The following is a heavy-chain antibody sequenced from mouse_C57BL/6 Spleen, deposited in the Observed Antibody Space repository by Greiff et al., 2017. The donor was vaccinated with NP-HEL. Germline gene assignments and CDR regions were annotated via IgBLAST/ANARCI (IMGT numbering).Heavy chain of an antibody. CDR3: ARGTGTRNFDY. V-gene: IGHV5-6*01. D-gene: IGHD4-1*01. CDR1: GFTFSSYG. CDR2: ISSGGSYT. J-gene: IGHJ2*01. Sequence: DVQLVESGGDLVKPGGSLKLSCAASGFTFSSYGMSWVRQTPDKRLEWVATISSGGSYTYYPDSVKGRFTISRDNAKNTLYLQMSSLKSEDTAMYYCARGTGTRNFDYWGQGTTLTVSS.